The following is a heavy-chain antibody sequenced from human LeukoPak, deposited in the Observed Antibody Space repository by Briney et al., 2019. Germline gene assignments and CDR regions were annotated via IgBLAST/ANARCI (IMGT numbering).Heavy chain of an antibody. CDR3: VRTDTAMVFPFDY. Sequence: SETLSLTCTVSGGSISSSSSFWGWIRQPPGKGLEWIGHIKNGGSPNYNPPLKSRVTISLDTSKNQFSLTVSSVTAADTAVYYCVRTDTAMVFPFDYWGQGTLVTVSS. J-gene: IGHJ4*02. CDR2: IKNGGSP. CDR1: GGSISSSSSF. V-gene: IGHV4-39*01. D-gene: IGHD5-18*01.